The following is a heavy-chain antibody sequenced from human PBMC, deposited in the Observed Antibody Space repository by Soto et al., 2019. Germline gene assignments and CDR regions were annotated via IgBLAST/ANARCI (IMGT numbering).Heavy chain of an antibody. D-gene: IGHD3-22*01. Sequence: PGGSLRLSCAASGFTFSSYGMHWVRQAPGKGLEWVAVISYDGSNKYYADSVKGRFTISRDNSKNTLYLQMNSLRAEDTAVYYCAKDPSPYTYYYDSSGYSWFDPWGQGTLVTVSS. V-gene: IGHV3-30*18. CDR2: ISYDGSNK. CDR3: AKDPSPYTYYYDSSGYSWFDP. J-gene: IGHJ5*02. CDR1: GFTFSSYG.